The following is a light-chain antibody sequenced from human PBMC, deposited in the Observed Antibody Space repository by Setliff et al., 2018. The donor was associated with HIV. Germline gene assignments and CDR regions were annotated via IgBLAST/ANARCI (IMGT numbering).Light chain of an antibody. CDR2: DVS. CDR1: SSDIGNYNR. CDR3: SSYTSSSTDV. Sequence: QSVLTQPASVSGSPGQSITISCTGSSSDIGNYNRVSWYQQHPGKAPKLTIYDVSTRPSGVSNRFSGSKSGNTASLTISGLQTEDEADYYCSSYTSSSTDVFGTGTRSPS. J-gene: IGLJ1*01. V-gene: IGLV2-14*02.